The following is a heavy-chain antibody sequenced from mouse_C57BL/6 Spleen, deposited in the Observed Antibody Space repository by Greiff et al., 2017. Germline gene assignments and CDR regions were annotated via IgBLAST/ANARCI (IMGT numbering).Heavy chain of an antibody. J-gene: IGHJ4*01. Sequence: QVQLQQSGAELARPGASVKLSCKASGYTFTSYGISWVKQRTGQGLEWIGEIYPRSGNTYHNEKFKGKATLTADKSSSTAYMELRSLTSEDSAVYFCARGTYGSEFLYAMDYWGQGTSVTVSS. CDR2: IYPRSGNT. CDR3: ARGTYGSEFLYAMDY. D-gene: IGHD1-1*01. CDR1: GYTFTSYG. V-gene: IGHV1-81*01.